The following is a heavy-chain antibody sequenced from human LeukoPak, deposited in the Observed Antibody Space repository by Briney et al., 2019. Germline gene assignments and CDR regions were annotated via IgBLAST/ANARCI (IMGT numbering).Heavy chain of an antibody. D-gene: IGHD2-21*02. Sequence: GGSLRLSCAASGFTFSDYYMSWIRQSPGKGLEWVSYITYSGTTIYYADSVKGRFTISRDNAKSSLYRQMNSLRAEDTAVYYCARGTAAGGSDAFDIWGQGTMVTVSS. CDR2: ITYSGTTI. CDR1: GFTFSDYY. V-gene: IGHV3-11*04. J-gene: IGHJ3*02. CDR3: ARGTAAGGSDAFDI.